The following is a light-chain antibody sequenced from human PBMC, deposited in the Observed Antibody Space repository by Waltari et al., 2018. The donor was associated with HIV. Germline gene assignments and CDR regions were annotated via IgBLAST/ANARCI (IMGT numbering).Light chain of an antibody. Sequence: DILMTQSPDSLAVSLGERATINCKSSQSVFYSSNNKNYLAWYQQKPGQPPKLLIYWASTRESGVPDRFSGSGSGTDFTLTISSLQAEDVAVYYCQQYYDTPLTFGGGTKVEIK. CDR3: QQYYDTPLT. J-gene: IGKJ4*01. CDR2: WAS. V-gene: IGKV4-1*01. CDR1: QSVFYSSNNKNY.